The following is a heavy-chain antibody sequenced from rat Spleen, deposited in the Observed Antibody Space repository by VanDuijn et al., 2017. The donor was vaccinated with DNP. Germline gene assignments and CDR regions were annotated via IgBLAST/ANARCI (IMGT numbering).Heavy chain of an antibody. D-gene: IGHD1-3*01. CDR3: TTVPFNYGSYRFDY. J-gene: IGHJ2*01. Sequence: EVHLVESGGGLVQPGRSLKLSCAASGFTFSNYGMAWVRQAPTKGLEWVASITNSGGSTYYRDSVKGRFTISRDNAKSTLYLQMDSLRSEDTATYYCTTVPFNYGSYRFDYWGQGVMVTVSS. CDR2: ITNSGGST. CDR1: GFTFSNYG. V-gene: IGHV5-27*01.